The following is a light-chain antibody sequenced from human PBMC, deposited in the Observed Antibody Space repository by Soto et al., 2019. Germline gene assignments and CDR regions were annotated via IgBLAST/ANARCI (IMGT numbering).Light chain of an antibody. Sequence: DIQMTQSPSSLSASVGDRVTLTCRASQDVSDYLAWYQHAPGKAPNLLIYAAYTLQSGVPSRFSGSGSGTEFSLTITSLQPEDFATYYCQYLNGAPTITFGQGTRLEI. CDR1: QDVSDY. J-gene: IGKJ5*01. CDR2: AAY. CDR3: QYLNGAPTIT. V-gene: IGKV1-9*01.